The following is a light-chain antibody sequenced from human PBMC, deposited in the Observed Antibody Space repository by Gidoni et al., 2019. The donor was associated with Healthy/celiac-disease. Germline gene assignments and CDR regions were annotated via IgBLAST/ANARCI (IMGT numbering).Light chain of an antibody. CDR1: QDISNY. CDR3: QQYDNLSYP. J-gene: IGKJ2*01. CDR2: DAS. V-gene: IGKV1-33*01. Sequence: DIQMTQSPSSLSASVGDRVTITCQASQDISNYLNWYQQKPGKAPKLLIYDASNLETGVPSRFSGSGSGTDFTFTISSLQPEDIATYYCQQYDNLSYPFGQGTKLEIK.